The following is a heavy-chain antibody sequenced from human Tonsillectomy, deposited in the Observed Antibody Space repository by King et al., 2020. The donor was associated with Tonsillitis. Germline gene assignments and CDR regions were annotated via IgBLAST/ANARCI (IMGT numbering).Heavy chain of an antibody. D-gene: IGHD3-16*01. CDR3: ARWSQLRGDEAWFDP. CDR2: IYTSGST. CDR1: GGSISSYY. J-gene: IGHJ5*02. Sequence: QLQESGPGLVKPSETLSLTCTVSGGSISSYYWSWIRQPAGKGLEWIGRIYTSGSTNYNPSLKSRVTMSVDTSKNQFSLKLNSVTAADTAVYYCARWSQLRGDEAWFDPWGQGTLVTVSP. V-gene: IGHV4-4*07.